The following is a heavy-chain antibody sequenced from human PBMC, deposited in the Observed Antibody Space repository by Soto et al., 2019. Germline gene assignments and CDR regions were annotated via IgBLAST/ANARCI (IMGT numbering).Heavy chain of an antibody. Sequence: QVQLVQSGAEVKKPGSSVKVSCKASGDTFSNHTISWVRQAPGQGLEWMGRIIPILGVANYAQKFQGKVTITADKSTTTAYMELSSLRSADTAVYYGVRVAERGTVTEGYYYYMDVWGKGTTVTVSS. CDR1: GDTFSNHT. J-gene: IGHJ6*03. D-gene: IGHD4-17*01. CDR2: IIPILGVA. V-gene: IGHV1-69*04. CDR3: VRVAERGTVTEGYYYYMDV.